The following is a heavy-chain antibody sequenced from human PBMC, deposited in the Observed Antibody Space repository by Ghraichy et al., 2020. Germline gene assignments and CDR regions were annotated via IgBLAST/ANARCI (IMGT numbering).Heavy chain of an antibody. Sequence: SETLSLTCTVSGGSIDGYYWSLIRQPPGKGLEYIGDISYSGSTNYSPSLKSRVTMSLHTSKNQFSLNLTSVTAADTAVYYCARGGGGYGDPPFDYWGQGTLVTVSS. CDR3: ARGGGGYGDPPFDY. J-gene: IGHJ4*02. CDR1: GGSIDGYY. V-gene: IGHV4-59*01. CDR2: ISYSGST. D-gene: IGHD4-17*01.